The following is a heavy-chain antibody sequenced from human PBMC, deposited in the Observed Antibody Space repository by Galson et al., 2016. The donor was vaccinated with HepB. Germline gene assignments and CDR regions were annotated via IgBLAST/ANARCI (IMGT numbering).Heavy chain of an antibody. CDR2: IKPDGSEE. V-gene: IGHV3-7*04. Sequence: SLRLSCAASGFTFSNFWMAWARQAPGEGLEWLATIKPDGSEEYYVDSVKGRFTISRDNARNSVSLQMNSLRAGDTAVYFRARDTRHGGLYWGQGTLVTVSS. J-gene: IGHJ4*02. CDR1: GFTFSNFW. D-gene: IGHD3-16*01. CDR3: ARDTRHGGLY.